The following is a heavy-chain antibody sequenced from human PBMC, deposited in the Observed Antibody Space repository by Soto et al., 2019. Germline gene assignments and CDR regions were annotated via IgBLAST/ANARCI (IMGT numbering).Heavy chain of an antibody. CDR3: ARDKYCSGGSCRKNWFDP. CDR2: IYDDGSA. J-gene: IGHJ5*02. D-gene: IGHD2-15*01. V-gene: IGHV4-59*01. Sequence: SETLSLTCTASGGSISSSYWSWIRQPPGKGLEWLAYIYDDGSANYNPSLKSRATISLDMSKNQFSLKLTSVTAADTAVYYCARDKYCSGGSCRKNWFDPWGQGTQVTVSS. CDR1: GGSISSSY.